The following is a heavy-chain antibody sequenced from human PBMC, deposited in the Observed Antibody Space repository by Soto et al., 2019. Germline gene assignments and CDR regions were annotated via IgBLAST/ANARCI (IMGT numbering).Heavy chain of an antibody. Sequence: QVQLVESGGGVVQPGRSLRLSCAASGFTFSSYAMHWVRQAPGKGLEWGAVISSDGSKKYYADSGKGRFTIFRDNSKNTLYLQMNSLSPEDTAVYYCASPTIRDPSAFDIWGQGTMVTVSS. CDR2: ISSDGSKK. CDR3: ASPTIRDPSAFDI. J-gene: IGHJ3*02. CDR1: GFTFSSYA. D-gene: IGHD2-2*01. V-gene: IGHV3-30-3*01.